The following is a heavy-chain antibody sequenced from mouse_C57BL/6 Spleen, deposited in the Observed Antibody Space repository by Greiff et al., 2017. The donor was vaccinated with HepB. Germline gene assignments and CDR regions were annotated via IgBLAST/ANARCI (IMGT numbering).Heavy chain of an antibody. CDR3: ARRDYGPKRYFDY. J-gene: IGHJ2*01. Sequence: QVQLQQSGAELVKPGASVKISCKASGYAFSSYWMNWVKQRPGKGLEWIGQIYPGDGDTNYNGKFKGKATLTADKSSSTAYMQLSSLTSEDSAVYFGARRDYGPKRYFDYWGQGTTLTVSS. CDR2: IYPGDGDT. V-gene: IGHV1-80*01. CDR1: GYAFSSYW. D-gene: IGHD1-1*01.